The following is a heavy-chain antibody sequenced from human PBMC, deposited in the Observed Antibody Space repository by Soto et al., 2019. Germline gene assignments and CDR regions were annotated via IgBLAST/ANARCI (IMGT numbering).Heavy chain of an antibody. CDR3: QIYYDSSGYSFMEV. J-gene: IGHJ6*04. CDR1: CGSISSDGYY. CDR2: IYYSGST. D-gene: IGHD3-22*01. Sequence: SETLSLTCTVSCGSISSDGYYWSWVRQHPGKGLEWIGYIYYSGSTYYNTSLKSRVTISVDTSKNQFSLKLSSVTAADTAVYYCQIYYDSSGYSFMEVWGKGPTVT. V-gene: IGHV4-31*03.